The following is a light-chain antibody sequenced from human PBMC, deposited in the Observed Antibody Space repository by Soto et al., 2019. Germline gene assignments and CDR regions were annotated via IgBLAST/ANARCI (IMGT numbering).Light chain of an antibody. Sequence: EIVLTQSPGTLSLPPGERATLSCRASQSISSTYLAWYRQKPGQSPRLLIYAASSRATGIPDRFSGSGSGTDFTLTISRLEPEDFAVYYCQQYYASSWTFGQGTRVEIK. CDR1: QSISSTY. J-gene: IGKJ1*01. CDR2: AAS. CDR3: QQYYASSWT. V-gene: IGKV3-20*01.